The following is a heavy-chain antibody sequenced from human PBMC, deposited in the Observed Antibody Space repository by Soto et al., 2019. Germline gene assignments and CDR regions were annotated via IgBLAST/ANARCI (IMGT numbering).Heavy chain of an antibody. CDR2: IYYSGNT. CDR3: ARQIRYTYGYFPRYIDY. D-gene: IGHD5-18*01. CDR1: GASISSDNYY. J-gene: IGHJ4*02. Sequence: PSETLSLTCSVSGASISSDNYYWGWIRQTPGKGLEWIGSIYYSGNTYYNPSLKSRLTISVGTSKSQFSLTLSSVTAADSAMYFCARQIRYTYGYFPRYIDYWGPGTLVTVSS. V-gene: IGHV4-39*01.